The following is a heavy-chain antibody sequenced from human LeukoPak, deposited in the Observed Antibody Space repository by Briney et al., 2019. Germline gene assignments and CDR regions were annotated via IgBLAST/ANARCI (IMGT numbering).Heavy chain of an antibody. J-gene: IGHJ4*02. CDR2: IYTSGST. CDR3: ARGVLLWFGESRGYYFDY. CDR1: GGSISSYY. Sequence: PSETLSLTCTVSGGSISSYYWSWLRQPAGKGLEWIGRIYTSGSTKYNPSLTSRGTMSVETSKNQFSLKLSSVTAADTAVYYCARGVLLWFGESRGYYFDYWGQGTLVTVSS. V-gene: IGHV4-4*07. D-gene: IGHD3-10*01.